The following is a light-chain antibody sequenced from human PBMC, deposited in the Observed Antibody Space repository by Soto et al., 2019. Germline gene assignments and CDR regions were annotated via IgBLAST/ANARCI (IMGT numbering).Light chain of an antibody. CDR2: GGS. CDR3: QDYGTSHPWT. Sequence: EVVLTQFPGALSLSPVEGVTLSCRASQNIRGNELAWYRQKRGQAPRLLMYGGSTRADGIPDRFSGRGTGTNFTLTISRLEPEDSAVYYCQDYGTSHPWTFGQGTKLEVK. J-gene: IGKJ1*01. V-gene: IGKV3-20*01. CDR1: QNIRGNE.